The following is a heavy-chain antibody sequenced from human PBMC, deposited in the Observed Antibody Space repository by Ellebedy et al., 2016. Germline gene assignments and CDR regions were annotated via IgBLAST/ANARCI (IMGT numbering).Heavy chain of an antibody. CDR2: ISSSGGSI. Sequence: GGSLRLXCAASGFTFSSYSMSWVRQAPGEGLEWISYISSSGGSIYYADSVKGRFTISRDNAKNSLYLQMNSLRVEDTAVYYCVVLGARQKLSYWGQGTLVTVSS. J-gene: IGHJ4*02. CDR1: GFTFSSYS. CDR3: VVLGARQKLSY. D-gene: IGHD6-6*01. V-gene: IGHV3-48*04.